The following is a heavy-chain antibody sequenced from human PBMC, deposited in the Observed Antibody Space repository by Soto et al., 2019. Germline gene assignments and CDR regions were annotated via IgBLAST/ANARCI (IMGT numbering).Heavy chain of an antibody. CDR3: ARSVAVPGAHIDY. D-gene: IGHD6-19*01. Sequence: SETLALTGRVSGCSIRRSYWSWIRQSPGKGLEWLGYVYYTGSTNYSPSLRSRVSISVDTSKNEFSLRLSSVTAADTAVYFCARSVAVPGAHIDYWGQGTQVTFSS. CDR1: GCSIRRSY. CDR2: VYYTGST. J-gene: IGHJ4*02. V-gene: IGHV4-59*01.